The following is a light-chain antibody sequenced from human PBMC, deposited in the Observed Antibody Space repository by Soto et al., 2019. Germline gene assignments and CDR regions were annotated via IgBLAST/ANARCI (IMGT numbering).Light chain of an antibody. CDR2: EVN. V-gene: IGLV2-8*01. Sequence: QSVLTQPPSASGSPGQSVTISCTGTSSDVGGYNFVSWFQQNPGKAPKLIIYEVNKRPSGVPDRFSGSKSGNTASLTVSGLQAEDEAEYYCNSYAGSNNFVLFGGGTKLTVL. CDR3: NSYAGSNNFVL. J-gene: IGLJ2*01. CDR1: SSDVGGYNF.